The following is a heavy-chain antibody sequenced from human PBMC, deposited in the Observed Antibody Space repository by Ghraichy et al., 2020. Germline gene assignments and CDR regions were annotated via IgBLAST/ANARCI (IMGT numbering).Heavy chain of an antibody. Sequence: SQTLSLTCAVYGGSFSGYYWSWIRQPPGKGLEWIGEINHSGSTNYNPSLKSRVTISVDTSKNQFSLKLSSVTAADTAVYYCARLGGGGYSYGRDYWGQGTLVTVSS. J-gene: IGHJ4*02. CDR1: GGSFSGYY. CDR2: INHSGST. V-gene: IGHV4-34*01. D-gene: IGHD5-18*01. CDR3: ARLGGGGYSYGRDY.